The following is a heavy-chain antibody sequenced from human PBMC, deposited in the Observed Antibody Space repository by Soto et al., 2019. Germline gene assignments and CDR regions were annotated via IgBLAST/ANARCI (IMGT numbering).Heavy chain of an antibody. D-gene: IGHD1-26*01. Sequence: SETLSLTCTVSGGSISSGGYYWSWIRQHPGKGLESIGYIYYSGSTYYNPSLKSRVTISVDTSKNQFSLKLSSVTAADTAVYYCARDQRLKLRYLGGDYYDGMDVWGQGTTVTVSS. J-gene: IGHJ6*02. V-gene: IGHV4-31*03. CDR2: IYYSGST. CDR3: ARDQRLKLRYLGGDYYDGMDV. CDR1: GGSISSGGYY.